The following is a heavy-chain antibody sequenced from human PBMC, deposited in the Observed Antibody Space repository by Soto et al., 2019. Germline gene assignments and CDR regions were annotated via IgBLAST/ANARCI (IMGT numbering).Heavy chain of an antibody. CDR3: ARGWDDINYYYYGMDV. J-gene: IGHJ6*02. Sequence: QVQLVQSGAEVKKPGASVKVSCKASGYTFTSYDINWVRQATGQGLEWMGWMNPNSGNTGYAQKFQGRVTMTRNTSISTAYMEPSSLRSEGTAVYYCARGWDDINYYYYGMDVWGQGTTVTVSS. V-gene: IGHV1-8*01. CDR2: MNPNSGNT. D-gene: IGHD3-9*01. CDR1: GYTFTSYD.